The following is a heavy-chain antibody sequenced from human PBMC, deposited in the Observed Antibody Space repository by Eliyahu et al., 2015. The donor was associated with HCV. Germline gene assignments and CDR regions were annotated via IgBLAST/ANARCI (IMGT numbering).Heavy chain of an antibody. V-gene: IGHV4-59*01. CDR1: GXSISTYX. Sequence: QVQLQESGPGLVKPSETLSLTCIVSGXSISTYXWSWIRQPPGKGLEWIGYIHYSGSTNHNPSLKSRVTMSIDTSKNQFSLKLSSVTAADTAVYYCASGGGGIAVAGTGGWFDPWGQGTLVTVSS. CDR2: IHYSGST. J-gene: IGHJ5*02. D-gene: IGHD6-19*01. CDR3: ASGGGGIAVAGTGGWFDP.